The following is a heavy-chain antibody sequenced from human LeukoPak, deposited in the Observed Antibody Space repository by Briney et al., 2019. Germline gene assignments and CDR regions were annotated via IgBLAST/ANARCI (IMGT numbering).Heavy chain of an antibody. CDR1: GGSISSGSYY. CDR2: IYTSGST. CDR3: ATAGNYYDRLRRDDASDI. J-gene: IGHJ3*02. V-gene: IGHV4-61*02. Sequence: PSETLSLTCTVSGGSISSGSYYWSWIRQPAGKGLEWIGRIYTSGSTNYNPSLKSRVTISVDTSKNQFSLKLSSVTAADTAVYYCATAGNYYDRLRRDDASDIWGQGTMVTVSS. D-gene: IGHD3-22*01.